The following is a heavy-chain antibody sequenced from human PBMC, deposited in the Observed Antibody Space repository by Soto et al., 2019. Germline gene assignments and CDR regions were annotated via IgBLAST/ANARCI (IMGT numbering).Heavy chain of an antibody. D-gene: IGHD6-25*01. CDR2: IWDDGSKK. CDR1: GLNFRGYG. Sequence: QVQLVESGGGVVQPGTSLRLSCAASGLNFRGYGFHWVRQAPGKGLDWVAVIWDDGSKKFYADSVKGRFTFSRDDSRNTLFLQINSPGDEDTAIYYCLTEGGKTAASSLGYFNYWGQGTLVTVSS. V-gene: IGHV3-33*01. CDR3: LTEGGKTAASSLGYFNY. J-gene: IGHJ4*02.